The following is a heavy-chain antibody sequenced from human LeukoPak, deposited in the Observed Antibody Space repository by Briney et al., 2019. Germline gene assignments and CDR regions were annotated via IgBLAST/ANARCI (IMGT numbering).Heavy chain of an antibody. J-gene: IGHJ4*02. D-gene: IGHD4-17*01. CDR1: VYTFTSYG. CDR2: ISAYNGNT. CDR3: ARDRTTVTTYYFDY. Sequence: ASVTVSCTSSVYTFTSYGISWVRQAPGQGLAWMGWISAYNGNTNYAQKLQGRVTMTTDTSTSTAYMELRSLRSDDTAVYYCARDRTTVTTYYFDYWGQGTLVTVSS. V-gene: IGHV1-18*01.